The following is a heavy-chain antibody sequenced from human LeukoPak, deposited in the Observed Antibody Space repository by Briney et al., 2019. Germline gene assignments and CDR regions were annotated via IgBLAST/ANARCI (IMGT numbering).Heavy chain of an antibody. J-gene: IGHJ4*02. CDR2: ISSSGSTI. D-gene: IGHD4-17*01. Sequence: GGSLRLSCAASGFTFSNYEMNWVRQAPGKGLEWVSYISSSGSTIYYADSVKGRFTISRDNAKNSLYLQMNSLRAEDTAVYYCARAYYGAVPFDIWGQGTLVTVSS. V-gene: IGHV3-48*03. CDR3: ARAYYGAVPFDI. CDR1: GFTFSNYE.